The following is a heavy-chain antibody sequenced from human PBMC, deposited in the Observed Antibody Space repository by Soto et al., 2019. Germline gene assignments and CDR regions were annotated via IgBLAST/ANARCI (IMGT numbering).Heavy chain of an antibody. V-gene: IGHV3-74*01. Sequence: PGGSLRLSCAASGFTFSSYWMHWVRQAPGKGLVWVSRINSDGSSTSYADSVKGRFTISRDNAKNTLYLQMNSLRAEDTAVYYCAKARYYDSSGYYSYDYWGQGTLVTVYS. D-gene: IGHD3-22*01. J-gene: IGHJ4*02. CDR3: AKARYYDSSGYYSYDY. CDR1: GFTFSSYW. CDR2: INSDGSST.